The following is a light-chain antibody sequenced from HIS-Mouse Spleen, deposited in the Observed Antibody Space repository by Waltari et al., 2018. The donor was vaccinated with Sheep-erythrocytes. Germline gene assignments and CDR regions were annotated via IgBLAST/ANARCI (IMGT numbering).Light chain of an antibody. J-gene: IGLJ1*01. Sequence: SYVLTQPPSVSVAPGQTARITCGGNNIGSKSVHWYQQKPGQAPVLVVYDDSDRPSGVPELFSGSNSGNQATLTISRVEAGDEADYYCHVWDSSSDHPYVFGTGTKVTVL. CDR1: NIGSKS. CDR3: HVWDSSSDHPYV. V-gene: IGLV3-21*02. CDR2: DDS.